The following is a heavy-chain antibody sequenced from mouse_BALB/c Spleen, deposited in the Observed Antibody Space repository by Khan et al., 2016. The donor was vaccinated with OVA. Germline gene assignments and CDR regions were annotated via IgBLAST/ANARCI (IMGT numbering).Heavy chain of an antibody. V-gene: IGHV1-77*01. CDR2: ISPGSGDT. CDR1: GYTFTDYY. CDR3: ARRNYFGYTFAY. J-gene: IGHJ3*01. Sequence: QVQLQQSGAELARPGASVKLSCKASGYTFTDYYINWVKQRTGQGLEWIGEISPGSGDTYYNEKFKGKATLTADKSSSTAYMQLNSLTSEASAVDFGARRNYFGYTFAYWGQGTLVTVSA. D-gene: IGHD1-2*01.